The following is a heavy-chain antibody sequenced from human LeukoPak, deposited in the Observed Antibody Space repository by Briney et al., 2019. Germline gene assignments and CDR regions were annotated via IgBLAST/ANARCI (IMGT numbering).Heavy chain of an antibody. Sequence: SETLSLTCAVYGESFSGYYWNWIRQPPGKGLEWIGEIHHSGSTNYNPSLKSRVTISVDTSKNQFSLKLSSVTAADTAVYYCARPSAAGTVDYWGQGTLVTVSS. V-gene: IGHV4-34*01. D-gene: IGHD6-13*01. CDR3: ARPSAAGTVDY. CDR1: GESFSGYY. CDR2: IHHSGST. J-gene: IGHJ4*02.